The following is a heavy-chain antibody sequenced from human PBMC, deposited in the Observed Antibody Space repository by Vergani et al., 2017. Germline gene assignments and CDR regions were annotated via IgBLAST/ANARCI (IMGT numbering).Heavy chain of an antibody. CDR1: GGSINSGGYY. V-gene: IGHV4-31*03. D-gene: IGHD4-17*01. J-gene: IGHJ4*02. Sequence: VQLQESGPGLVKPSPTLSLTCTVSGGSINSGGYYWSWIRQHPVKGLEWIGYIDYTGNTYYNPSLKSRVTISTDTSKQRFSLNLSSVTAADTAFYYCARGNGDFVYFDYWGQGTLVTVSS. CDR3: ARGNGDFVYFDY. CDR2: IDYTGNT.